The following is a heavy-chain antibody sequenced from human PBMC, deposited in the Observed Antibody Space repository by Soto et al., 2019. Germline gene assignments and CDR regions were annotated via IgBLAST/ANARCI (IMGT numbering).Heavy chain of an antibody. CDR3: ARVYGSGSLTNWFDP. D-gene: IGHD3-10*01. CDR1: GGSITNYL. V-gene: IGHV4-59*01. CDR2: IYYSGTT. Sequence: WETLSLTCTVSGGSITNYLWSWIRQSSGKVLEWIGYIYYSGTTNYNPSLMSRVTISVDTSKNHFSLKLTSVTAADTAVYYCARVYGSGSLTNWFDPWGRGTLVTV. J-gene: IGHJ5*02.